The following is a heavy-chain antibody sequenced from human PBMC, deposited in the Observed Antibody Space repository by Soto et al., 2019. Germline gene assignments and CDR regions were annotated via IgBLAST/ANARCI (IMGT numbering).Heavy chain of an antibody. Sequence: ESLKISCRGSGYSFTSYWISWVRQMPGKGLEWMGRIDPSDSYTNYSPSFQGHVTISADKSISTAYLQWRSLKASDTAMYYCATRLSVDYGMDVWGQGTTVTVSS. CDR3: ATRLSVDYGMDV. V-gene: IGHV5-10-1*01. J-gene: IGHJ6*02. D-gene: IGHD3-3*02. CDR1: GYSFTSYW. CDR2: IDPSDSYT.